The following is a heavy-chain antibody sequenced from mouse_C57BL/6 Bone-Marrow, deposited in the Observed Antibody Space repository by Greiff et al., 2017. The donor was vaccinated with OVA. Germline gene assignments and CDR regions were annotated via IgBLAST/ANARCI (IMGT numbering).Heavy chain of an antibody. D-gene: IGHD1-1*01. CDR3: ERSNYYGSSYVRFAY. Sequence: VQLQQSGAELAKPGASVKLSCKASGYTFTSYWMHWVKQRPGQGLEWIGYINPSRGYTKYNQKFKDKATLAADKSSSTAYMQLSSLTHEDSAVYYGERSNYYGSSYVRFAYWGQGTLVTVSA. CDR2: INPSRGYT. CDR1: GYTFTSYW. V-gene: IGHV1-7*01. J-gene: IGHJ3*01.